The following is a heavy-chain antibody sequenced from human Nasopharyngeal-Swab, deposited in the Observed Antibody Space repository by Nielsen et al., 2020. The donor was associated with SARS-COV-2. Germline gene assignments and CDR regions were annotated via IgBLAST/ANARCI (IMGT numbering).Heavy chain of an antibody. CDR2: IYYSGST. Sequence: GSLRLSCTVSGGSISSYYWSWIRQPPGKGLEWIGYIYYSGSTNYNPSLKSRVTISVDTSKNQFSLKLSSVTAADTAVYYCAAFWSGYYTGMNYWGQGTLVTVSS. V-gene: IGHV4-59*01. D-gene: IGHD3-3*01. CDR1: GGSISSYY. J-gene: IGHJ4*02. CDR3: AAFWSGYYTGMNY.